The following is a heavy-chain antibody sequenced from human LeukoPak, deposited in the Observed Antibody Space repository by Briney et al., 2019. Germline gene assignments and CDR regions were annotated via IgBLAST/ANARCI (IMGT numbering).Heavy chain of an antibody. CDR2: IYTSGST. J-gene: IGHJ2*01. V-gene: IGHV4-4*07. CDR1: GGSISNHY. D-gene: IGHD1-26*01. Sequence: SETLSLTCTVSGGSISNHYWTWIRQPAGKGLEWIGRIYTSGSTNYNPSLKSRVTMSVDTSKNQFSLKLSSVTAADTAVYYCARVPPKVGFREYWYFDLWGRGTLVTVSS. CDR3: ARVPPKVGFREYWYFDL.